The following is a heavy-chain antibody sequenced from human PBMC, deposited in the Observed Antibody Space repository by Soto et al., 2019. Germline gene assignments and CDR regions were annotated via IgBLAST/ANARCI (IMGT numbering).Heavy chain of an antibody. V-gene: IGHV3-74*01. CDR3: TRGASGYGNFDY. J-gene: IGHJ4*02. CDR2: INSAGSST. CDR1: GFSFNTW. D-gene: IGHD5-12*01. Sequence: EVQLVESGGGVVQPGGSLRLSCAASGFSFNTWMHWVRQAPGKGLVWLSRINSAGSSTTYADSVEGRFFVSRDNAKNTLYLQINSLTAEATAVYYCTRGASGYGNFDYWGQGVLLTVSS.